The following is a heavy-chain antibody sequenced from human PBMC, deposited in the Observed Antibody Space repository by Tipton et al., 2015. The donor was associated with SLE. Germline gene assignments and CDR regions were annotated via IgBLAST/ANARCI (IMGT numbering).Heavy chain of an antibody. CDR2: FDPSGGSA. J-gene: IGHJ4*02. D-gene: IGHD4-17*01. CDR1: GYTFTTYY. V-gene: IGHV1-46*01. CDR3: ARPSDYSDLRH. Sequence: QLVQSGAEVKKPGASVKVSCTASGYTFTTYYIHWVRQAPGQGLEWMGIFDPSGGSANYAQRFQGRLTMTGDTSTGTVYMELSSLRSEDTAVYYCARPSDYSDLRHWGQGTLVTVSS.